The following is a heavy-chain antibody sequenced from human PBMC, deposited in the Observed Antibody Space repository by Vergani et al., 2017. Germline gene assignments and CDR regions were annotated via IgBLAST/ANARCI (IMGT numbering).Heavy chain of an antibody. CDR1: GASIDSFY. Sequence: VLLQEPGPGLVRPSETLSLKCSVSGASIDSFYWSWIRQSPGKGRAWIGYVFRNGNVNYNPSFNFRVAIDTSNNELSLRVTSVTAADTAVYYCATIGYRRWGYYFDYWGQGILVTVSS. V-gene: IGHV4-4*08. D-gene: IGHD2-2*02. CDR3: ATIGYRRWGYYFDY. CDR2: VFRNGNV. J-gene: IGHJ4*02.